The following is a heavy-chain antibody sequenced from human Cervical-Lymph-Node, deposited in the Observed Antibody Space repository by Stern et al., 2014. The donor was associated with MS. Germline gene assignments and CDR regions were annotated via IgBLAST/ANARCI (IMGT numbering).Heavy chain of an antibody. D-gene: IGHD6-13*01. CDR2: IWLEGSNP. J-gene: IGHJ4*02. CDR3: ASAYSSSHYYFDY. CDR1: GFSFSRYA. V-gene: IGHV3-33*01. Sequence: VQLVESGGGVVQPGRSLRLSCAASGFSFSRYAMHWVRQAPGKGLEWVALIWLEGSNPYYADSATGRFTISRDNFKNTLYRQMNSLRAEDTAVYYCASAYSSSHYYFDYWGQGTLVTVSS.